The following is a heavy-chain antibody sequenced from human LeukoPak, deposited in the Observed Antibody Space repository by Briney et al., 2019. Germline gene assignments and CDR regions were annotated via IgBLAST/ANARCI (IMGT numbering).Heavy chain of an antibody. CDR2: IIPIFGIA. J-gene: IGHJ5*02. D-gene: IGHD5/OR15-5a*01. V-gene: IGHV1-69*04. Sequence: VASVTVSCKASGGTFSSYAISWVRQAPGQGLEWMGRIIPIFGIANYAQKFQGRVTITADKSTSTAYIALSSLRSEDTAVYYCARGPSSSVTPPNWFDPWGQGTLVTVSS. CDR3: ARGPSSSVTPPNWFDP. CDR1: GGTFSSYA.